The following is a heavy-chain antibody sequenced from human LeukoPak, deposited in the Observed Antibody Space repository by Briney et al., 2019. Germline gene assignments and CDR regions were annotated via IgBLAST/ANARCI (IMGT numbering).Heavy chain of an antibody. CDR1: GGSISSSSYY. Sequence: ETLSLTCTVSGGSISSSSYYWGWIRQPPGKGLEWVSGISASGGSTYYADFVKGRFTISRDNSKNTLSLQMINLRAEDTAVYYCAKVRPQGVVVVTLFDYWGQGTLVTVSS. CDR2: ISASGGST. D-gene: IGHD3-22*01. J-gene: IGHJ4*02. V-gene: IGHV3-23*01. CDR3: AKVRPQGVVVVTLFDY.